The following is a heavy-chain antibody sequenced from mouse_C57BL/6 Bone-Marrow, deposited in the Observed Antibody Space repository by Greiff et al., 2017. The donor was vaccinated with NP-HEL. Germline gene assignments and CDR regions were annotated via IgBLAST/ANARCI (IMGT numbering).Heavy chain of an antibody. D-gene: IGHD1-1*01. CDR2: INPNNGGT. J-gene: IGHJ2*01. Sequence: VQLQQSGPELVKPGASVKISCKASGYTFTDYYMNWVKQSHGKSLEWIGDINPNNGGTSYNQKFKGKATLTVDKSSSTAYTELRRLPSEDSAVYYVAMGYGSSYGYWGQGTTLTVSS. V-gene: IGHV1-26*01. CDR3: AMGYGSSYGY. CDR1: GYTFTDYY.